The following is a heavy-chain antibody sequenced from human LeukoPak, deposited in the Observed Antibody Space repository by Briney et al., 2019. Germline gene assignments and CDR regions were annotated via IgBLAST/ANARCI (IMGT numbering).Heavy chain of an antibody. V-gene: IGHV3-33*01. CDR2: IWYDGSNK. Sequence: GGSLRLSCAASGFTFSSYGMHWVRQAPGKGLEWVAVIWYDGSNKYYADSVKGRFTISRDNSKNTLYLQMNSLRAEDTAVYYCARDYYDSSEYMGYFQHWGQGTLVAVSS. D-gene: IGHD3-22*01. J-gene: IGHJ1*01. CDR3: ARDYYDSSEYMGYFQH. CDR1: GFTFSSYG.